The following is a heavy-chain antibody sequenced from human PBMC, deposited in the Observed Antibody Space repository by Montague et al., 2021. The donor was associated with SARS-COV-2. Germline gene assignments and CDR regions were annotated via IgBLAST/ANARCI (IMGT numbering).Heavy chain of an antibody. CDR1: GGSINDYY. J-gene: IGHJ3*02. V-gene: IGHV4-4*07. CDR3: ARVLPDPVRTQYAFDI. Sequence: SETLSLTCTVSGGSINDYYWTWIRQPAGEGLEWIGRIYSSGSANYNPFLDSRVTMSLDTSKNKFSLKVNSVTAADTAVYYCARVLPDPVRTQYAFDIWGQGTLVTVSS. CDR2: IYSSGSA.